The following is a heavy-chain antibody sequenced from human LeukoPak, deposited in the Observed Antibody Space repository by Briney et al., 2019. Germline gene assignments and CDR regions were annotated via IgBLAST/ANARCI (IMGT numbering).Heavy chain of an antibody. D-gene: IGHD3-22*01. CDR1: GYSFISYY. Sequence: GASVKVSCKASGYSFISYYMHWVRQAPGQGLEWMGWINPNSGGTNYAQKFQGRVTMTRDTSISTAYMELSRLRSDDTAVYYCARARRITMIVVANNWFDPWGQGTLVTVSS. CDR3: ARARRITMIVVANNWFDP. V-gene: IGHV1-2*02. CDR2: INPNSGGT. J-gene: IGHJ5*02.